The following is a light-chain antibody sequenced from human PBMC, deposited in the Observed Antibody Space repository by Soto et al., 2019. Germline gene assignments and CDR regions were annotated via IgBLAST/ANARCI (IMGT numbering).Light chain of an antibody. CDR2: DVS. J-gene: IGLJ1*01. CDR1: SSDDGGYNY. CDR3: SSYTSSSAYV. Sequence: QSALTQPASVSGSPGQSITISCTGTSSDDGGYNYVSWYQQHPGKAPKLMIYDVSNRPSGVSNRFSGSKSGNTASLTISGLQAEDEGDYYCSSYTSSSAYVFGTGTKPTVL. V-gene: IGLV2-14*01.